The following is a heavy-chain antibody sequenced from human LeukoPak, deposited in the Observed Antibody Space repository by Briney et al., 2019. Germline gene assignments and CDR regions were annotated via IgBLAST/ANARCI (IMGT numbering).Heavy chain of an antibody. J-gene: IGHJ4*02. Sequence: SETLSLTCTVSGGSISSYYWSWIRQPPGKGLGWIGYIYYSGSTNYNPSLKSRVTISVDTSKNQFSLKLSSVTAADTAVYYCARVNDSSGYPYYFDYWGQGTLVTVSS. CDR3: ARVNDSSGYPYYFDY. CDR2: IYYSGST. CDR1: GGSISSYY. V-gene: IGHV4-59*01. D-gene: IGHD3-22*01.